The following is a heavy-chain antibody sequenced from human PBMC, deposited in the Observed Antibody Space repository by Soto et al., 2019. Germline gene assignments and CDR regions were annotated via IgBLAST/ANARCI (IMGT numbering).Heavy chain of an antibody. CDR3: ARAPPLSWKSSPPRRWFDP. J-gene: IGHJ5*02. Sequence: PSETLSLTCAVYGGSFSGYYWSWIRQPPGKGLEWIGEINHSGSTNYNPSLKGRVTISVDTSKNQFSLKLSSVTAADTAVYYCARAPPLSWKSSPPRRWFDPWGQGTLVTVSS. CDR1: GGSFSGYY. CDR2: INHSGST. D-gene: IGHD3-16*02. V-gene: IGHV4-34*01.